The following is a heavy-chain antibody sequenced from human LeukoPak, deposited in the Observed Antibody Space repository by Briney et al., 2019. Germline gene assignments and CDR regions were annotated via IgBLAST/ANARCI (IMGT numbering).Heavy chain of an antibody. CDR3: ARSGSSECFDY. CDR2: ISSSSSYI. J-gene: IGHJ4*02. Sequence: GGSLRLSCAASGFTFSSYSMNRVRQAPGKGLEWVSSISSSSSYIYYADSVKGRFTISRDNAKNSLYLQMNSLRAEDTAVCYCARSGSSECFDYWGQGTLVTVSS. D-gene: IGHD6-6*01. V-gene: IGHV3-21*01. CDR1: GFTFSSYS.